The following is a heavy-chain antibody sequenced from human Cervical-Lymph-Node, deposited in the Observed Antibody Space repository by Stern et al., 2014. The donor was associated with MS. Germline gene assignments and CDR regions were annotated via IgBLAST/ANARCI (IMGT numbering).Heavy chain of an antibody. J-gene: IGHJ4*02. CDR2: IIPIFDTA. V-gene: IGHV1-69*01. Sequence: QMQLVQSGAEVKRPGSSVKVSCQVSGGTFRTYAISWVRQAPGQGLEWMGGIIPIFDTANYAQKFQGRLTMIADESTSTAYMELSSLRSEDTALYYCVRGRVTGTVEDYFDYWGQGTLVTVSS. CDR1: GGTFRTYA. CDR3: VRGRVTGTVEDYFDY. D-gene: IGHD1-1*01.